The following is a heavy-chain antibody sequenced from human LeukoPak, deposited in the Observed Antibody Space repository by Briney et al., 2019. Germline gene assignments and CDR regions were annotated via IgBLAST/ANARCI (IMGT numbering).Heavy chain of an antibody. Sequence: ASVKVSCKASGYTFTGYYMHWVRQAPGQGLEWMGWINPNSGGTNYAQKFQGRVTMTRDTSISTAYMELSRLRSDDTAVYYCARLNMITFGRDYWGQGILVTVSS. CDR3: ARLNMITFGRDY. D-gene: IGHD3-16*01. CDR2: INPNSGGT. V-gene: IGHV1-2*02. J-gene: IGHJ4*02. CDR1: GYTFTGYY.